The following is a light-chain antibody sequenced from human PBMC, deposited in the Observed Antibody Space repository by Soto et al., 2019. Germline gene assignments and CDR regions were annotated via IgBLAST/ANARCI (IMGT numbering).Light chain of an antibody. Sequence: QSVLTQPPSVSAAPGQKVTISCSGSSPNIGSNYVSWYQQLPGTAPKLLIYENNKRPSGIPDRFSGSKSGTSATLGITGLQAGDEADYYCGTWDSSLSVGVFGTGTKVT. J-gene: IGLJ1*01. CDR3: GTWDSSLSVGV. CDR2: ENN. CDR1: SPNIGSNY. V-gene: IGLV1-51*02.